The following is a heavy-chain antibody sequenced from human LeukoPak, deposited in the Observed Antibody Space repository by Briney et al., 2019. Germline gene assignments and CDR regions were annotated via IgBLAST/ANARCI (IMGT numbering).Heavy chain of an antibody. J-gene: IGHJ4*02. D-gene: IGHD5-24*01. Sequence: GRSLRLSCAASGFTFSSYGMHWVRQAPGKGLEWVAVISYDGSNKYYADSVKGRFTISRDNSKYTLYLQMNSLRAEDTAVYYCAKVNWDGYNQAGYFDYWGQGTLVTVSS. CDR1: GFTFSSYG. CDR2: ISYDGSNK. V-gene: IGHV3-30*18. CDR3: AKVNWDGYNQAGYFDY.